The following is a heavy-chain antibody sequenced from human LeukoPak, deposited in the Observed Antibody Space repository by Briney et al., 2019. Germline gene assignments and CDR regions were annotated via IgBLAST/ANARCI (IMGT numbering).Heavy chain of an antibody. CDR3: ARDQPPAIFGVVIMSY. CDR1: GFPFSSYT. Sequence: PGRPLRLSCAASGFPFSSYTIHWVRQTPGKGLEWVAVISYDGSYKYYADSVKGRFTISRDNSKNTLYLQMNSLRAEDTAVYYCARDQPPAIFGVVIMSYWGQGTLVTVSS. D-gene: IGHD3-3*01. CDR2: ISYDGSYK. V-gene: IGHV3-30-3*01. J-gene: IGHJ4*02.